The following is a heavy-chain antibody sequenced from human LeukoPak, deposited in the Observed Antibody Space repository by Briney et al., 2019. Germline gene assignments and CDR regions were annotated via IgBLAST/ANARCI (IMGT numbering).Heavy chain of an antibody. D-gene: IGHD6-19*01. V-gene: IGHV4-59*01. Sequence: KPSETLSLTCTVSGDSIRSYYWSWIRQPPGKGLEWIGYIYYSGSTNYNPSLKSRVTISLDTSKNQFSLKLNSVTAADTAVYYCGPNKAVAGPYSFDYWGQGTLSPSPQ. CDR2: IYYSGST. CDR1: GDSIRSYY. J-gene: IGHJ4*02. CDR3: GPNKAVAGPYSFDY.